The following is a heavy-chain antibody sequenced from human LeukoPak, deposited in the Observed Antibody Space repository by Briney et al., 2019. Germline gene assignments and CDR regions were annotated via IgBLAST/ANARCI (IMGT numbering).Heavy chain of an antibody. CDR1: GGSFSGYY. D-gene: IGHD2-21*02. CDR3: ARGRGVTSSYYFDY. J-gene: IGHJ4*02. V-gene: IGHV4-34*01. Sequence: SETLSPTCAVYGGSFSGYYWSWIRQPPGRGLEWIGEINHSGSTNYNPSLKSRVTISVDTSKNQFSLKLSSVTAADTAVYYCARGRGVTSSYYFDYWGQGTLVTVSS. CDR2: INHSGST.